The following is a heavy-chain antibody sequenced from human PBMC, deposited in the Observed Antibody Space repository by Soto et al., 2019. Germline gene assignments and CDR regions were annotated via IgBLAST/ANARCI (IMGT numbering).Heavy chain of an antibody. J-gene: IGHJ5*02. CDR2: ITPLFRTT. D-gene: IGHD4-17*01. CDR1: GNTFSSYS. V-gene: IGHV1-69*01. Sequence: QGQLVQSGAEVKKPGSSVKVSCKASGNTFSSYSISWVRQAPGQGLEWMGGITPLFRTTTYAQRFQGRVTITADASTSTDYMELSSLRSKDTSIYYRARGPDYGDHGGWHDPCGQGTLVTVAS. CDR3: ARGPDYGDHGGWHDP.